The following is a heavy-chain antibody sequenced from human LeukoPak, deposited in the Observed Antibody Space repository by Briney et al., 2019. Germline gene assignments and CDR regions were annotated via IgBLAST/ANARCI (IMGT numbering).Heavy chain of an antibody. J-gene: IGHJ4*02. CDR2: ITGNSNYI. V-gene: IGHV3-21*04. CDR3: ARGRCSGGSCYHGYYFDY. Sequence: MSGGSLRLSCAASGFTFSIYSINWVRQAPGKGLEWVSFITGNSNYIYYADSVKGRFTISRDNSKNTLYLQMNSLRAEDTAVYYCARGRCSGGSCYHGYYFDYWGQGTLVTVSS. D-gene: IGHD2-15*01. CDR1: GFTFSIYS.